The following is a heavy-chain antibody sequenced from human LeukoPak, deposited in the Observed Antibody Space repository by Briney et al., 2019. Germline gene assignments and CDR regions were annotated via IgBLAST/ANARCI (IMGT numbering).Heavy chain of an antibody. CDR2: IRFDGNNK. CDR1: GFTFSSYG. V-gene: IGHV3-30*02. Sequence: GGSLRLSCAASGFTFSSYGMHWVRQAPGKGLEWVAFIRFDGNNKYYADSVKGRFTISGDNSKNTLYLQVNSLRAEDTAVYYCASKGDYYGSGSYPPPDFWGQGTLVTVCS. CDR3: ASKGDYYGSGSYPPPDF. D-gene: IGHD3-10*01. J-gene: IGHJ4*02.